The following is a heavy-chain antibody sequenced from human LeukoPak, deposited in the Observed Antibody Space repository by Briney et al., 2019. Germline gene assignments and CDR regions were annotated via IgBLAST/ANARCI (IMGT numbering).Heavy chain of an antibody. Sequence: PSETLSLTCNVSGGSISNYYWTWIRQPPGKGLEWIGNIYYSGSTYYNPSLKSRVTISVDTTKNQFSLRLSSVTAADTAVYYCARVSGCSTTSCYDLDYWGQGTLVTVSS. J-gene: IGHJ4*02. D-gene: IGHD2-2*01. CDR3: ARVSGCSTTSCYDLDY. CDR2: IYYSGST. V-gene: IGHV4-59*12. CDR1: GGSISNYY.